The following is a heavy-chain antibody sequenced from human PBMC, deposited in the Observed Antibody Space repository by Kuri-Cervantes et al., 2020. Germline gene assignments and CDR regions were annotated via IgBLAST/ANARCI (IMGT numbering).Heavy chain of an antibody. CDR3: AGGYCTGGVCWPDY. D-gene: IGHD2-8*02. CDR2: INPNSGGT. V-gene: IGHV1-2*04. Sequence: ASVKVSCKASGYTFTGYYMHWVRQAPGQGLEWMGWINPNSGGTNYAQKFQGWVTMTRDTSASTAYMELSSLRSEDTAVYYCAGGYCTGGVCWPDYWGQGTLVTVSS. J-gene: IGHJ4*02. CDR1: GYTFTGYY.